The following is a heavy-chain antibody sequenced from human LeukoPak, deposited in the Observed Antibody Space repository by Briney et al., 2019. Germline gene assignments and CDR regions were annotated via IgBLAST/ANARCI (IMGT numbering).Heavy chain of an antibody. V-gene: IGHV3-74*01. Sequence: PGGSLRLSCAASGFTFSSYWMHWVRQAPGKGLVWVSRINSDGTSTSYPDSVKGRFTISRDNAKNTLYLQMDSLRADDTAVYYCARPPYGSGTTYYMAVWGKGTTVTVSS. CDR1: GFTFSSYW. CDR2: INSDGTST. D-gene: IGHD3-10*01. CDR3: ARPPYGSGTTYYMAV. J-gene: IGHJ6*03.